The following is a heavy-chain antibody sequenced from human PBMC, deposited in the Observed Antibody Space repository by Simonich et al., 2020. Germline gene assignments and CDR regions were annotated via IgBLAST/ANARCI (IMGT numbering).Heavy chain of an antibody. V-gene: IGHV1-2*02. D-gene: IGHD2-21*01. CDR2: INPTSGGT. Sequence: QVKLVQSGAEVKKPGASVKVFCKASGYTFTGYYMHWVRQAPGQRLEGMIWINPTSGGTSYAQKFQGRVTMTRDTSISTAYMERSRLRSDDKAVYYCASNGLVGILKAFDIWGQGTMVTVSS. J-gene: IGHJ3*02. CDR3: ASNGLVGILKAFDI. CDR1: GYTFTGYY.